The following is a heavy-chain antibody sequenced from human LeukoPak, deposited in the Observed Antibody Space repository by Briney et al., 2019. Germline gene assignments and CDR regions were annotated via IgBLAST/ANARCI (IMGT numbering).Heavy chain of an antibody. CDR3: TRAGECSSWWQYYYYMDV. Sequence: SETLSLTCTVSGGSISSGSYYWSWIRQPAGKGLEWIGRIYTSGSTNYNPSLKSRVTISVDTSKNQFSLKLSAVTAADTAVYCCTRAGECSSWWQYYYYMDVWGKGTTVTISS. D-gene: IGHD6-6*01. CDR2: IYTSGST. CDR1: GGSISSGSYY. J-gene: IGHJ6*03. V-gene: IGHV4-61*02.